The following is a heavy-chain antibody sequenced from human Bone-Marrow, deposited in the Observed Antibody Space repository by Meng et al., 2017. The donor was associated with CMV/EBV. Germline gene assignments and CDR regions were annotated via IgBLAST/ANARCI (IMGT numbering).Heavy chain of an antibody. Sequence: SEPLSLTCTVSGGSISSSSYYWGWIRQPPGKGLEWIGSIYYSGSTYYNPSLKSRVTISVDTSKNQFSLKLSSVTAADTAVYYCASSGRYDFWSGYYIPADYWGQGTLVTVSS. V-gene: IGHV4-39*07. CDR1: GGSISSSSYY. D-gene: IGHD3-3*01. CDR2: IYYSGST. CDR3: ASSGRYDFWSGYYIPADY. J-gene: IGHJ4*02.